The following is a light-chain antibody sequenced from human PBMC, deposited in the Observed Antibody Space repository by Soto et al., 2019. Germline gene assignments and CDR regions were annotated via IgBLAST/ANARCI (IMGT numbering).Light chain of an antibody. J-gene: IGLJ1*01. CDR3: CSYAGSSTSLYV. CDR2: EVS. V-gene: IGLV2-23*02. CDR1: SSDVGSYNL. Sequence: QSALTQPASVSGSPGQSITISCTGTSSDVGSYNLVSWYQQHPGKAPKLMIYEVSKRPSGVSNRFSGSKSGNTASLTISGLQAEDEADYYCCSYAGSSTSLYVVRTGTKDTDL.